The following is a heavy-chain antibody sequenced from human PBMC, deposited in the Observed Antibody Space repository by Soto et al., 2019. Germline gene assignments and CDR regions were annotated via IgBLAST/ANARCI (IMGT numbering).Heavy chain of an antibody. CDR1: GGSISSYH. D-gene: IGHD3-22*01. Sequence: SETLSLTCTVSGGSISSYHWSWIRQPPGKGLEWIGEVYNSGSTNYNPSLKNRVTISADTSKNHLSLSLSSVTAADTAVYFCAAYYYDSSGYSKVGDYWGQGTLVTVSS. V-gene: IGHV4-59*01. J-gene: IGHJ4*02. CDR2: VYNSGST. CDR3: AAYYYDSSGYSKVGDY.